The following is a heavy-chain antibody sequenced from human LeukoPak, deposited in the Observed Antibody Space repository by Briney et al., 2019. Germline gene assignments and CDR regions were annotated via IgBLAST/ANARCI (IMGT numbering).Heavy chain of an antibody. CDR1: GFSFSSFW. D-gene: IGHD6-19*01. CDR2: MNQDAGEK. CDR3: ARSTGRYPFPDY. Sequence: GGSLRLSCAASGFSFSSFWMSWVRQAPGKGLEWVASMNQDAGEKHYLDSIKGRFIISRDNARNSAYLQMNSLRAEDTAVYYCARSTGRYPFPDYWGQVTLVTVS. V-gene: IGHV3-7*01. J-gene: IGHJ4*02.